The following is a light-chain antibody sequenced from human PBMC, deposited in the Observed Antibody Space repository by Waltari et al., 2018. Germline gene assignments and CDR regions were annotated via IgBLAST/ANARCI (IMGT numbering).Light chain of an antibody. J-gene: IGKJ2*01. CDR2: GAS. V-gene: IGKV1-39*01. CDR3: QQSHSVPYT. Sequence: DIQMTQSPSSLSPSVGDRIIITCRASQDINRNLNWYQKQVGKAPKRLIYGASNLQSGVPSRFSGSGSETDYTLIISSLQPEDSASYFCQQSHSVPYTFGQETKLVIK. CDR1: QDINRN.